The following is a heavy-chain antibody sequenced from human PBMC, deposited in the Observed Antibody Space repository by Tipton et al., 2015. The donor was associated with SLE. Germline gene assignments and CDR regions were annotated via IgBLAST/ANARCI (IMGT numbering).Heavy chain of an antibody. CDR3: ARISHDTSSWFFDH. V-gene: IGHV4-39*07. CDR2: IYHRGST. Sequence: TLSLTCSVSGGSISNSDYYWGWIRQPPGKGREWIGNIYHRGSTSYNPSLKSRVTISVDTSKNQFSLRLSSVTAADTALYFCARISHDTSSWFFDHWGLGIQVTVSS. D-gene: IGHD6-13*01. J-gene: IGHJ4*02. CDR1: GGSISNSDYY.